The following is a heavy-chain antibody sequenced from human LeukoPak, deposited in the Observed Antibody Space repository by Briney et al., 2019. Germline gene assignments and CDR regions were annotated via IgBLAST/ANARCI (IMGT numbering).Heavy chain of an antibody. V-gene: IGHV3-21*01. CDR1: GFTFSSYT. J-gene: IGHJ4*02. Sequence: GGSLRLSCAASGFTFSSYTMNWVRQAPGRGLGWVSSITSSSSYIYYADSVKGRFTISRDNAKNTLYLQMNSLRPEDTALYFCATQVWSPFVDYWGQGILVTVSS. D-gene: IGHD5-18*01. CDR3: ATQVWSPFVDY. CDR2: ITSSSSYI.